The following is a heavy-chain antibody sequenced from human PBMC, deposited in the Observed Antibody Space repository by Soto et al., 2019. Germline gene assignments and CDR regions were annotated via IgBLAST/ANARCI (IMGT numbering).Heavy chain of an antibody. CDR2: INPNSGGT. V-gene: IGHV1-2*04. D-gene: IGHD3-10*01. CDR1: GYTFTGYY. J-gene: IGHJ6*03. CDR3: ARDGIGLWFGEFSRYYYYMDV. Sequence: ASVKVSCKASGYTFTGYYMHWVRQAPGQGLEWMGWINPNSGGTNYAQKFQGWVTMTRDTSISTAYMELSRLRSDDTAVYYCARDGIGLWFGEFSRYYYYMDVWGKGTTVTVS.